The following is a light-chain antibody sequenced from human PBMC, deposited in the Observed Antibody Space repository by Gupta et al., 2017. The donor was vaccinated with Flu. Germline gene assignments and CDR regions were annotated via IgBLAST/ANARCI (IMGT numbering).Light chain of an antibody. CDR3: KQYDSSPLT. J-gene: IGKJ4*02. Sequence: ICKSSQRVLECSDDKNYLDWYQQRPGQSPKRLIYRVSNRDSGVPDRFSGSGSGTDFTLNISRLQAEDVGVYFCKQYDSSPLTFGGGTTVEIK. V-gene: IGKV4-1*01. CDR2: RVS. CDR1: QRVLECSDDKNY.